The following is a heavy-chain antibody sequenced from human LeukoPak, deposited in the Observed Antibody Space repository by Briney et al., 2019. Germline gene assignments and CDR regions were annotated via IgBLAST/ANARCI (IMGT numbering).Heavy chain of an antibody. Sequence: GGSLRLSCAASGFTFSSYGMHWVRQAPGKGLEWVAVISYDGSNKYYADSVKGRFTISRDNSKNTLYLQMNSLRAEDTAVYYCAKGSIAVVADWGQGTLVTVSS. CDR2: ISYDGSNK. CDR3: AKGSIAVVAD. V-gene: IGHV3-30*18. CDR1: GFTFSSYG. J-gene: IGHJ4*02. D-gene: IGHD6-19*01.